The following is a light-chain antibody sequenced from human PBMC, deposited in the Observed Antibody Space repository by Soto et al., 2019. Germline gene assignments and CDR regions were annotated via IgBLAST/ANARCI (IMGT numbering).Light chain of an antibody. CDR1: QTVSRSY. V-gene: IGKV3-15*01. J-gene: IGKJ4*01. CDR3: QQYIRWPLT. Sequence: EIILTQSPGTLSLSRGDRATFSSRASQTVSRSYLAWYEQKPGQAPSLLIYGASTRATGTPARFSGSGSGTEFTLTISSLQSEDFAVYYCQQYIRWPLTFGGGTKVDIK. CDR2: GAS.